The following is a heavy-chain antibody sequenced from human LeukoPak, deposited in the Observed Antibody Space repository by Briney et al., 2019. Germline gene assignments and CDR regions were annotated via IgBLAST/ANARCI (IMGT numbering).Heavy chain of an antibody. CDR1: GFTFSSYG. Sequence: PGGSLRLPCAASGFTFSSYGMHWVRQAPGKGLEWVAVISYDGSNKYYADSVKGRFTISRDNAKNSLYLQMNSLRAEDTAVYYCARGTMFPYYFDYWGQGTLVTVSS. D-gene: IGHD3-10*02. V-gene: IGHV3-30*03. CDR2: ISYDGSNK. J-gene: IGHJ4*02. CDR3: ARGTMFPYYFDY.